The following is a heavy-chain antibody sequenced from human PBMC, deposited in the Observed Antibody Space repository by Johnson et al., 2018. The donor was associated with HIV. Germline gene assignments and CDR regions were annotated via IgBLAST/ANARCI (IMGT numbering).Heavy chain of an antibody. D-gene: IGHD3-10*01. CDR2: INWNGGSR. V-gene: IGHV3-20*04. J-gene: IGHJ3*02. Sequence: VQLVESGGGVVRPGGSLRLSCAAPGFTFDDYGMSWVRQAPGKGLEWVSGINWNGGSRGYADSVKGRFTISRDNAKKYLYLKMNSLRDEDTALYYCARLVMVRGVMGAFDIWGQGTMVTVSS. CDR3: ARLVMVRGVMGAFDI. CDR1: GFTFDDYG.